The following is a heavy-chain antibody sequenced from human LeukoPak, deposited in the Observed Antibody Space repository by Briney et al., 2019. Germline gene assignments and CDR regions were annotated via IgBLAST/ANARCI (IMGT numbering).Heavy chain of an antibody. CDR1: GFTFSSYW. J-gene: IGHJ6*02. D-gene: IGHD6-13*01. CDR3: ARDRVSDQGSSSWFRGYCYYYYGMDV. Sequence: PGGSLRLSCAASGFTFSSYWMNWARQAPGKGLEWVANIKQDGSKKSYVDSVKGRFTISRDNSKNTLYLQMNSLRAEDTAVYYCARDRVSDQGSSSWFRGYCYYYYGMDVWGQGTTVTVSS. CDR2: IKQDGSKK. V-gene: IGHV3-7*01.